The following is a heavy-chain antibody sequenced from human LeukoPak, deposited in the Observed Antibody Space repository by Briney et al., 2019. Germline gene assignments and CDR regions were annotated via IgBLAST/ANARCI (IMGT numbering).Heavy chain of an antibody. J-gene: IGHJ3*02. V-gene: IGHV1-46*01. CDR1: GYTFTNYY. CDR2: INPSHGIT. CDR3: ARGQLRYYDWAPFDI. D-gene: IGHD3-9*01. Sequence: ASVSISCKASGYTFTNYYIHWVRQAPGQGLEWMGIINPSHGITTCAQKFQGRVTITRDTSTSTVYMELSSLRSEDTAVYYCARGQLRYYDWAPFDIWGQRTIVTVSS.